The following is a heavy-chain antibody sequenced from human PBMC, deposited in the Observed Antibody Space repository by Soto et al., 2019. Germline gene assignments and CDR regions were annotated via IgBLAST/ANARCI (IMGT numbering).Heavy chain of an antibody. J-gene: IGHJ6*03. V-gene: IGHV3-23*01. D-gene: IGHD2-2*01. CDR1: GFTFSSYA. CDR3: AKDQKFIVVVPSMDV. Sequence: EVQLLESGGGLVQPGGSLRLSCAASGFTFSSYAMSWVRQAPGKGLEWVSANSGGGGTTYYSDSVKGRFTISRDNSKNTLYLQMNSLRAEDTAVYYCAKDQKFIVVVPSMDVWGKGTTVTVSS. CDR2: NSGGGGTT.